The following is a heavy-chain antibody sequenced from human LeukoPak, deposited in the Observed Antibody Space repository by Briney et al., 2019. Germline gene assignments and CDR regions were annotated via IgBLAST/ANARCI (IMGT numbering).Heavy chain of an antibody. Sequence: SETLSLTCTVPGGSISSSSYYWGWIRQPPGKGLEWIGNIHYSGSTYYNPSLKSRVTISVDTSKNQFSLKLSSVTAADTAVYYCARSDCFSTSCSYFYGMDVWGQGTTVTVSS. V-gene: IGHV4-39*01. J-gene: IGHJ6*02. CDR2: IHYSGST. D-gene: IGHD2-2*01. CDR3: ARSDCFSTSCSYFYGMDV. CDR1: GGSISSSSYY.